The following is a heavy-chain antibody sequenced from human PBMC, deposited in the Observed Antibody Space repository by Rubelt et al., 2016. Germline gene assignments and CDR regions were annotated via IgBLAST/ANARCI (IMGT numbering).Heavy chain of an antibody. V-gene: IGHV3-33*01. D-gene: IGHD3-22*01. Sequence: VQLVESGGGLVQPGGSLRLSCAASGFTFSSYGLHWVRQAPGKGLEWVAVIWYDGSNKYYADSVKGRFTISRDNSKNTLYLQMNSLRAEDTAVYYCARDPDSLLGVAYDIWGQGTMVTVSS. CDR1: GFTFSSYG. CDR3: ARDPDSLLGVAYDI. CDR2: IWYDGSNK. J-gene: IGHJ3*02.